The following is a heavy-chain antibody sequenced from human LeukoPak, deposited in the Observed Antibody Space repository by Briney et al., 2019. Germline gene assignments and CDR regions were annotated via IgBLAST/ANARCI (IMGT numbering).Heavy chain of an antibody. Sequence: SETLSLTCTVSGGSISSYYWSWIRQPPGKGLEWIGYIYYSGSTNYNPSLKSRVTISVDTSKNQFSLKLSSVTAADTAVYYCAGLTTMVRGVIAFDYWGQGTLVTVSS. D-gene: IGHD3-10*01. CDR1: GGSISSYY. CDR2: IYYSGST. J-gene: IGHJ4*02. CDR3: AGLTTMVRGVIAFDY. V-gene: IGHV4-59*01.